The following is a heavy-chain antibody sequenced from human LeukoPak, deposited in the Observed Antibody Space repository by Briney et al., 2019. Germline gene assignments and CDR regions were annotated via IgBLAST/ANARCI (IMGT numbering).Heavy chain of an antibody. CDR3: VFSPYYYYDASGYSFDY. D-gene: IGHD3-22*01. J-gene: IGHJ4*02. CDR2: INPRGNST. CDR1: GYTFTGYY. V-gene: IGHV1-46*01. Sequence: ASVKVSCKASGYTFTGYYMHWVRQAPGQGLEWMGIINPRGNSTTEAQEFQGRVTMTRDSSTSTVYMDLSSLRSEDTAVYYCVFSPYYYYDASGYSFDYWGQGTLVTVSS.